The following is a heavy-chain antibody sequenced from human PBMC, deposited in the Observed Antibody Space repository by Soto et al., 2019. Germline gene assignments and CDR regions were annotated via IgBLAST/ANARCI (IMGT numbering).Heavy chain of an antibody. Sequence: PGGSLRLSCSGSGFIFSIYAIHWVRQAPGKGLECVSFISIDGSRKHYADSVKGRFTISRDNSKNTAYLQMNSLRAEDTAVYYCARDPNYYDSSGYYCNWGQGTLVTVSS. J-gene: IGHJ4*02. CDR2: ISIDGSRK. D-gene: IGHD3-22*01. CDR1: GFIFSIYA. V-gene: IGHV3-64*04. CDR3: ARDPNYYDSSGYYCN.